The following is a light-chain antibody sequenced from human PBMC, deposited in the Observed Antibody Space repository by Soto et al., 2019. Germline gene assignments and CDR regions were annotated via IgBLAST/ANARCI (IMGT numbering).Light chain of an antibody. CDR1: RFNIGFNY. CDR2: SND. Sequence: QSVLTQPPSASGTPGQTVTISCSGSRFNIGFNYVYWYQQLPGMAPKLLVHSNDERPSGVPDRFSGSKSGTSASLAISGLRSEDEAEYYCAAWDDSLSGGVFGTGTKLTVL. CDR3: AAWDDSLSGGV. V-gene: IGLV1-47*02. J-gene: IGLJ1*01.